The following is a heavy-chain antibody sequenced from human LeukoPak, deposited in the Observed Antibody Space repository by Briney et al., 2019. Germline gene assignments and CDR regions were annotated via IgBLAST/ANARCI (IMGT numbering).Heavy chain of an antibody. V-gene: IGHV3-53*01. CDR1: GFTVSSNY. CDR3: ARDNNY. Sequence: GGPLGLSCGASGFTVSSNYMNWARQTPGKGLEWVTVIYSGGSTYHADSVKGRFTIHRDNSKNTLSLQMNSLRAEDTAVYYCARDNNYWGQGTLVTVSS. J-gene: IGHJ4*02. CDR2: IYSGGST.